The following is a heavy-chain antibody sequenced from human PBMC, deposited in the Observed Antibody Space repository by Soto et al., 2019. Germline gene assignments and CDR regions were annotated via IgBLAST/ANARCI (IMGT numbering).Heavy chain of an antibody. J-gene: IGHJ6*03. Sequence: GGSLRLSCAASGFTFSNAWMSWVRQAPGKGLEWVGRIKSKTDGGTTDYAAPVKGRFTISRDDSKNTLYLQMNSLKTEDTAVYYCTTEGEYDLYYYYYYMDVWGKGTTVTVSS. CDR2: IKSKTDGGTT. CDR1: GFTFSNAW. V-gene: IGHV3-15*01. D-gene: IGHD3-10*01. CDR3: TTEGEYDLYYYYYYMDV.